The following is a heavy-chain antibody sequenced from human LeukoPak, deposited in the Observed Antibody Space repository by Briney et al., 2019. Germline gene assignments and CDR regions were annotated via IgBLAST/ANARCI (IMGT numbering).Heavy chain of an antibody. D-gene: IGHD1-14*01. CDR3: AREIVGGFNPGAY. CDR2: IHRSGST. V-gene: IGHV4-4*02. J-gene: IGHJ4*02. CDR1: PDSTTSNF. Sequence: PSDTLSLTCTVSPDSTTSNFWSWVRQPPGKGLEWIGEIHRSGSTNYNPSLQSRVTISIDRSKNQIALELSSVTAADTAVCYCAREIVGGFNPGAYWGQGTLVTVSS.